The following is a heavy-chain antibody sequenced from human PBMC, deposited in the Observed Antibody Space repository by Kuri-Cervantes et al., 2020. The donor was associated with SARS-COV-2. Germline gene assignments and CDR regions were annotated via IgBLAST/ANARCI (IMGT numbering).Heavy chain of an antibody. V-gene: IGHV3-7*01. Sequence: GESLKISCEASGISFSYYWMTWVRQTPGRGLEWVANIKQDGSERYYVGSVKGRFTISRDNAGNSLFLQMNSLRSEDTAVYYCARASAGSSWGYYYYMDVWGRGTTVTVSS. J-gene: IGHJ6*03. CDR2: IKQDGSER. CDR3: ARASAGSSWGYYYYMDV. D-gene: IGHD1-26*01. CDR1: GISFSYYW.